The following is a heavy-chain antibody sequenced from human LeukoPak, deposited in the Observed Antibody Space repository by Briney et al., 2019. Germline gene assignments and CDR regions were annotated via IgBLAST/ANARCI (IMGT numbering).Heavy chain of an antibody. V-gene: IGHV1-2*02. J-gene: IGHJ4*02. CDR2: INPDSGVT. CDR3: ARRGDYGAD. D-gene: IGHD4-17*01. Sequence: ASVKVSCKASGYTFTDYYMHWVRQAPGQGLEWMGWINPDSGVTNYPQKFQGRVTMTRDTSSSTAYMELIRLRSDDTAVYYCARRGDYGADWGQGTLVTVSS. CDR1: GYTFTDYY.